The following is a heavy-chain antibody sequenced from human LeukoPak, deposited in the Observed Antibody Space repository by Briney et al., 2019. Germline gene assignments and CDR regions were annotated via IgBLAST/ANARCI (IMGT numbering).Heavy chain of an antibody. J-gene: IGHJ4*02. D-gene: IGHD1-7*01. CDR3: ARSTRYNWNYVDDY. CDR2: IIPIFGKA. Sequence: GASVKVSCKASRGTFSSYAISWVRQAPGQGLEWMGGIIPIFGKANYAQKFQGRVTITADESTSTAYMELSRLRSDDTAVYYCARSTRYNWNYVDDYWGQGTLVTVSS. CDR1: RGTFSSYA. V-gene: IGHV1-69*13.